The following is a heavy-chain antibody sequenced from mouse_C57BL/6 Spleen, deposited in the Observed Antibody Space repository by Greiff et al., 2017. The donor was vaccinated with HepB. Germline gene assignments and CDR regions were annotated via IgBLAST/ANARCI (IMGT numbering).Heavy chain of an antibody. CDR3: ARHEERYYGSSHWYFDV. CDR2: FYPGSGSI. Sequence: LVKPGASVKLSCKASGYTFTEYTIHWVKQRSGQGLEWIGWFYPGSGSIKYNEKFKDKATLTADKSSSTVYMELSRLTSEDSAVYFCARHEERYYGSSHWYFDVWGTGTTVTVSS. CDR1: GYTFTEYT. D-gene: IGHD1-1*01. V-gene: IGHV1-62-2*01. J-gene: IGHJ1*03.